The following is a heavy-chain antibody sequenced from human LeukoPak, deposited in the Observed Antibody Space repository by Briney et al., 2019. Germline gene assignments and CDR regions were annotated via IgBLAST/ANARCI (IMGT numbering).Heavy chain of an antibody. V-gene: IGHV1-69*05. Sequence: ASVKVSCKASGGTFSSYAISWVRQAPGQGLEWMGGIIPIFGTANYAQKFQGRVTITTDESTSTAYMELSSLRSEDTAVYYCARAREIESHYDSSGYYAWFDSWGQGTLVTVSS. CDR1: GGTFSSYA. CDR3: ARAREIESHYDSSGYYAWFDS. D-gene: IGHD3-22*01. CDR2: IIPIFGTA. J-gene: IGHJ5*01.